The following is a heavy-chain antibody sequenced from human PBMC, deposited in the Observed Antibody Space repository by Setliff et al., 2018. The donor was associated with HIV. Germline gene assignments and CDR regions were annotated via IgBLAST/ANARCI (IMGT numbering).Heavy chain of an antibody. D-gene: IGHD1-1*01. CDR3: ARQLSNSFDY. CDR1: GYTFTDYF. CDR2: ISPDNANT. Sequence: ASVKVSCKSSGYTFTDYFMHWVRQAPGQGLEWMGWISPDNANTRISQGFRCSVTMTRDRSINTAYMEFSGLTSDDTAVYYCARQLSNSFDYWGQGTLVTVSS. V-gene: IGHV1-2*02. J-gene: IGHJ4*02.